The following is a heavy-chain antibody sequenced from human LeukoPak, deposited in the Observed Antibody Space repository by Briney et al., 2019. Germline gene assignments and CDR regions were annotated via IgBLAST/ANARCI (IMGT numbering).Heavy chain of an antibody. V-gene: IGHV1-18*01. Sequence: GASVKVSCKASGYTFTSYGISWVRQAPGQGPEWMGWISTYNGNTNYAPNLQGRVTMTTDTSTTIAYMELRSLRSDDTAVYYCARAGYSSSWPYYYYYYYMDVWGKGTTVTISS. D-gene: IGHD6-13*01. CDR2: ISTYNGNT. J-gene: IGHJ6*03. CDR1: GYTFTSYG. CDR3: ARAGYSSSWPYYYYYYYMDV.